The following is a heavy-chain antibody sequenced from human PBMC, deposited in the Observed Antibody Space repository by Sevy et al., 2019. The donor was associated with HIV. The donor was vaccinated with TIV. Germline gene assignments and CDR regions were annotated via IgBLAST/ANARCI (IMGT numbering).Heavy chain of an antibody. D-gene: IGHD2-15*01. CDR1: GFTFSSFA. Sequence: GGSLRLSCAASGFASGFTFSSFAMSWVRQLPGKGLEWVSTINGRGGSKYYADSVKGRFTLSKDNSNNALFLQMDSLTPEDTALYYCARPPPRIEPSSAAFFDSWGQGTLVTVSS. J-gene: IGHJ4*02. CDR3: ARPPPRIEPSSAAFFDS. V-gene: IGHV3-23*01. CDR2: INGRGGSK.